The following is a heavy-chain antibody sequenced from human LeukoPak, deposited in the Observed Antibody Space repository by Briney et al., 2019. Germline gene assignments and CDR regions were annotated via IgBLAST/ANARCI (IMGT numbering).Heavy chain of an antibody. CDR3: ARPDSTTGY. D-gene: IGHD2-2*01. V-gene: IGHV3-48*03. CDR2: ISSSGSTI. CDR1: GFTFSSYE. J-gene: IGHJ4*02. Sequence: GGSLRLSCAASGFTFSSYEMNWVRQAPGEGLEWVSYISSSGSTIYYADSVKGRFTISRDNAKNSLYLQMNSLRAEDTAVYYCARPDSTTGYWGQGTLVTVSS.